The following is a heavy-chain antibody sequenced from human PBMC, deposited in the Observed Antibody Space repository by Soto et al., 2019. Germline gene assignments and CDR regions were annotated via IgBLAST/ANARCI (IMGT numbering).Heavy chain of an antibody. V-gene: IGHV4-34*01. CDR1: GGSFSGYY. D-gene: IGHD5-12*01. CDR2: INHSGST. J-gene: IGHJ4*02. Sequence: PSETLSLTCAVYGGSFSGYYWSWIRQPPGKGLEWIGEINHSGSTNYNPSLKSRVTISVDTSKNQFSLKLSSVTAADTAVYYCARGPYSGPNQDSDYWGQGTLVTVSS. CDR3: ARGPYSGPNQDSDY.